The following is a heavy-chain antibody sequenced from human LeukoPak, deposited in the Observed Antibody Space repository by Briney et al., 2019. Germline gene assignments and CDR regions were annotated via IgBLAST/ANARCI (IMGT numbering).Heavy chain of an antibody. D-gene: IGHD4-17*01. Sequence: GGSLRLSCTASGFTFSDYAMSWVRQAPGKGLEWVSAIGGSGGSTYYADSVKGRFTISRDNSKNTLYLQMNSLRAEDTAVYYCAKGRTTTVRFLIDYWGQGTLVTVSS. CDR2: IGGSGGST. V-gene: IGHV3-23*01. J-gene: IGHJ4*02. CDR3: AKGRTTTVRFLIDY. CDR1: GFTFSDYA.